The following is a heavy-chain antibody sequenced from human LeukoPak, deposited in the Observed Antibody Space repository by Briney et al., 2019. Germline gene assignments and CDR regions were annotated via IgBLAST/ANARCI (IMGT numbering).Heavy chain of an antibody. CDR3: AKEYCGGDCYSRLSYWYFDL. CDR2: IKQDGSEK. V-gene: IGHV3-7*01. J-gene: IGHJ2*01. D-gene: IGHD2-21*02. CDR1: GFTFSSYW. Sequence: GGSLRLSCAASGFTFSSYWMSWVRQAPGKGLEWVANIKQDGSEKYYVDSVKGRFTISRDNSKNTLYLQMNSLRAEDTAVYYCAKEYCGGDCYSRLSYWYFDLWGRGTLVTVSS.